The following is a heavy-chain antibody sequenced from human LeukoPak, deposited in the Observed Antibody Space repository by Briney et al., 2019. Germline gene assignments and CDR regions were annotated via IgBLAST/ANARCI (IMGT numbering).Heavy chain of an antibody. V-gene: IGHV1-46*01. CDR2: INPSGGST. CDR1: GYTFTSYY. D-gene: IGHD3-10*01. Sequence: ASVKVSCEASGYTFTSYYMHWVRQAPGQGLEWMGIINPSGGSTSYAQKFQGRVTMTRDTSTSTVYMELSSLRSEDTAVYYCARSPMVRGGMDVWGQGTTVTVSS. CDR3: ARSPMVRGGMDV. J-gene: IGHJ6*02.